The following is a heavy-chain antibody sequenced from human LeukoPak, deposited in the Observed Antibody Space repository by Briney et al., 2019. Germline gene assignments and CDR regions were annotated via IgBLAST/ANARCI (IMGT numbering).Heavy chain of an antibody. CDR3: ANLVRVRVDY. J-gene: IGHJ4*02. CDR2: ISYDGSNK. CDR1: GFTFSSYA. D-gene: IGHD3-16*01. Sequence: GGSLRLSCAASGFTFSSYAMHWVRQAPGKGLEWVAVISYDGSNKYYADSVKGRFTISRDNSKNTLYLQMNSLRAEDTAVYYCANLVRVRVDYWGQGTLVTVSS. V-gene: IGHV3-30*04.